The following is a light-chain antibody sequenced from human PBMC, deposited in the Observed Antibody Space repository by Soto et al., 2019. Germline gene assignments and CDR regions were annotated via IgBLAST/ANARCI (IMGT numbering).Light chain of an antibody. Sequence: QSALTQPASVSGSPGQSITISCTGTSSDVGAYKFVSWYQHHPGKATKIMLFDVSIRPSGISSRFSGSKSGNTASLIISGLQAEDEADYYCASYTTSSALVFGGGTQLTVL. V-gene: IGLV2-14*03. CDR1: SSDVGAYKF. CDR3: ASYTTSSALV. J-gene: IGLJ2*01. CDR2: DVS.